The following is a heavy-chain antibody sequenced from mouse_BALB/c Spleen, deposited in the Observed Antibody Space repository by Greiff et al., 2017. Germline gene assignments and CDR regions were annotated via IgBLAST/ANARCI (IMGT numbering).Heavy chain of an antibody. CDR2: IYPSDSYT. CDR3: TRCDYYAMDY. Sequence: QVQLQQPGAELVRPGASVKLSCKASGYTFTSYWINWVKQRPGQGLEWIGNIYPSDSYTNYNQKFKDKATLTVDKSSSTAYMQLSSPTSEDSAVYYCTRCDYYAMDYWGQGTSVTVSS. CDR1: GYTFTSYW. V-gene: IGHV1-69*02. J-gene: IGHJ4*01.